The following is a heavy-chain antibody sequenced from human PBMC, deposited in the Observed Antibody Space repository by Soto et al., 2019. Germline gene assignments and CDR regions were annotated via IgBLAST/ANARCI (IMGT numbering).Heavy chain of an antibody. J-gene: IGHJ6*02. CDR1: GFTFSSSG. V-gene: IGHV3-30*18. CDR2: ISYDGNNK. CDR3: AKELFFSSWPTNLYGMDV. D-gene: IGHD6-13*01. Sequence: QVQLVESGGGVVQPGRSLRLSCEASGFTFSSSGMHWVRQAPGKGLEWVAVISYDGNNKYNADSVKGRFSISRDNSKNTLYLQMNSLRAEDTAVYYCAKELFFSSWPTNLYGMDVWGQGTTVTVSS.